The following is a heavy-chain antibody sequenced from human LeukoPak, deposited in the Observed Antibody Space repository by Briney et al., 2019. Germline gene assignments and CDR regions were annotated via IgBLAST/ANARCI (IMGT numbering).Heavy chain of an antibody. V-gene: IGHV4-30-2*01. CDR1: GGSISSGGYS. CDR3: ARDTLGWFDP. CDR2: IYHSGST. Sequence: SETLSLTCAVSGGSISSGGYSWSWIRQPPGKGLEWIGYIYHSGSTYYNPSLKSRVTISVDRSKNQFSLKLSSVTAADTAVYYCARDTLGWFDPWGQGTLVTVSS. J-gene: IGHJ5*02.